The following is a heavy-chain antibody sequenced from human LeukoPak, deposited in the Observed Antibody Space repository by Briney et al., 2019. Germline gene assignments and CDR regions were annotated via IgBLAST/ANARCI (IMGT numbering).Heavy chain of an antibody. Sequence: GGSLRLSCVVSGITFSSYAMSWVRQAPGKGLVWVSRINSDGSRTRYADSVKGRFTISRDNAKNTLYLQMNSLRAEDTAMYYCARSRGLWYFDLWGRGTLVTVSS. D-gene: IGHD3-10*01. CDR3: ARSRGLWYFDL. CDR1: GITFSSYA. V-gene: IGHV3-74*01. CDR2: INSDGSRT. J-gene: IGHJ2*01.